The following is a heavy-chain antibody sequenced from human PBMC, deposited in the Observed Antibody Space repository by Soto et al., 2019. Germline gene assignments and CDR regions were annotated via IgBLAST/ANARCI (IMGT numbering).Heavy chain of an antibody. Sequence: GASVKVSCKASGYTFTSYGISWVRQAPGQGLEWMGWISAYNGNTNYAQKLQGRVTMTTDTSTSTAYMELRSLRSDDTAVHYCARPSEGGTGTAPKYYSSNYVRDVGGQGTTVTVSS. D-gene: IGHD1-1*01. CDR1: GYTFTSYG. CDR3: ARPSEGGTGTAPKYYSSNYVRDV. V-gene: IGHV1-18*01. J-gene: IGHJ6*02. CDR2: ISAYNGNT.